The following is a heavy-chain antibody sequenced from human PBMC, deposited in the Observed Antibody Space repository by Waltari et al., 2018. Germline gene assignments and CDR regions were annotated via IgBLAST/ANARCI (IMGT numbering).Heavy chain of an antibody. V-gene: IGHV4-38-2*01. D-gene: IGHD6-13*01. CDR3: ARRAAITAAGPTYYMDV. Sequence: QVQLQESGPGLVKPSETLSLTCAVSGYSISSGYYWGWIRQHQWKGLEWMGKSSNSGSTHYNPSLKSLVTISVDTSKNQFSLKLSSVTAADTAVYYCARRAAITAAGPTYYMDVWGKGTTVTVSS. CDR1: GYSISSGYY. CDR2: SSNSGST. J-gene: IGHJ6*03.